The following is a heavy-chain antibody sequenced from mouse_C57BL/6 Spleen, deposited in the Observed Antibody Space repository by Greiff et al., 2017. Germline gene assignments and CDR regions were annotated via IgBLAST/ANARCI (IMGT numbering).Heavy chain of an antibody. CDR3: ARGITTGVHFDV. V-gene: IGHV7-3*01. CDR2: IRHKANGYTT. CDR1: GFTFTAYY. Sequence: EVQGVESGGGLVQPGGSLSLSCAASGFTFTAYYMSWVRQPPGKALEWLGFIRHKANGYTTEYSASVKGRFTISRENSQSILYLQMNALRAEDSATYYCARGITTGVHFDVWGTGTTVTVSS. J-gene: IGHJ1*03. D-gene: IGHD1-1*01.